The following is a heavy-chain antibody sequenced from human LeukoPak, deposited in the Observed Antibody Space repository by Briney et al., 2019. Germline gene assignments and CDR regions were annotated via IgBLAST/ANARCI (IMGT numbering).Heavy chain of an antibody. CDR3: ARDSTPRKLQWLPRMPPDY. CDR1: GGSISSGGYY. D-gene: IGHD6-19*01. J-gene: IGHJ4*02. V-gene: IGHV4-30-2*05. CDR2: IYHSGST. Sequence: SETLSLTCTVSGGSISSGGYYWSWIRQPPGKGLEWIGYIYHSGSTYYNPSLKSRVTISVDTSKNQFSLKLSSVTAADTAVYYCARDSTPRKLQWLPRMPPDYWGQGTLVTVSS.